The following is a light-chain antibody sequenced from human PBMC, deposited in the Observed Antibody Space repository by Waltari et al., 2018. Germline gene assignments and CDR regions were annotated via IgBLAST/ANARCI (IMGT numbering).Light chain of an antibody. J-gene: IGLJ3*02. CDR1: TSNIRPNY. Sequence: QSVLTPPPSASGTPGQRVTTACTGSTSNIRPNYVYWYQQLPGTAPKLLIYMNTQRPSGVPDRFSGSKSGTSASLAISGLRSEDEAYYYCATWDDSLMQGVFGGGTKLTVL. CDR2: MNT. CDR3: ATWDDSLMQGV. V-gene: IGLV1-47*01.